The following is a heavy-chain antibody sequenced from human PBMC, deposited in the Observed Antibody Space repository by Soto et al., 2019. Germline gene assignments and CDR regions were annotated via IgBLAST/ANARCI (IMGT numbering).Heavy chain of an antibody. V-gene: IGHV3-30*18. CDR1: GFTFSSHG. Sequence: GGSLRLSCAASGFTFSSHGMHWVRQAPCKGLEWVAVVSYDGTNKYYADSVKGRFTISRDNSKNTLYLQMNSLRAEDTAVYYCAKDAEYYGMDVWGQGTTVTVSS. J-gene: IGHJ6*02. CDR3: AKDAEYYGMDV. CDR2: VSYDGTNK.